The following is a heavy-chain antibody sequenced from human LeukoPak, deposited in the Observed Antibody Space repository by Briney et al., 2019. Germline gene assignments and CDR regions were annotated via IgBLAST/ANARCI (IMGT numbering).Heavy chain of an antibody. D-gene: IGHD6-13*01. J-gene: IGHJ4*02. CDR3: ARLNRIAAAGTFDY. V-gene: IGHV4-59*08. Sequence: TSETLSLTCTVSGGSISSYYWSWIRQPPGKGLEWIGYTYYSGSTNYNPSLKSRVTISVDTSKNQFSLKLSSVTAADTAVYYCARLNRIAAAGTFDYWGQGTLVTVSS. CDR2: TYYSGST. CDR1: GGSISSYY.